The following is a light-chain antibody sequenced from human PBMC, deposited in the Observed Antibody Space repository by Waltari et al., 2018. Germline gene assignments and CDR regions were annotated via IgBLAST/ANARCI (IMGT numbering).Light chain of an antibody. CDR3: QQYFGIPIT. CDR1: QGISSS. CDR2: GAS. Sequence: TQMTQSPSSLPASPGDRVTLTARASQGISSSLAWYQKKVGEAPKLLLYGASRLESGVPSRFSGSGSGTVYTLTISSLQPEDFATYYCQQYFGIPITFGQGTRLE. J-gene: IGKJ5*01. V-gene: IGKV1-NL1*01.